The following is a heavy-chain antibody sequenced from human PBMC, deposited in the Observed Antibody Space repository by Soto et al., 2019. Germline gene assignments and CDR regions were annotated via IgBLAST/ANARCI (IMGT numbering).Heavy chain of an antibody. V-gene: IGHV1-3*01. Sequence: SLKVSCKASGYTFTSYAMHWVRQAPGQRLEWMGWINAGNGNTKYSQKFQGRVTITRDTSASTAHMELSSLRSEDTAVYYCAREWGIYGLIAFDIWGQGTMVTGSS. CDR3: AREWGIYGLIAFDI. CDR2: INAGNGNT. J-gene: IGHJ3*02. CDR1: GYTFTSYA. D-gene: IGHD6-13*01.